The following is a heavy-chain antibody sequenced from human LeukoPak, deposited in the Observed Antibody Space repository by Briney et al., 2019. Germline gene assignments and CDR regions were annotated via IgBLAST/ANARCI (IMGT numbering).Heavy chain of an antibody. CDR1: GGSISSSSYY. D-gene: IGHD5-12*01. CDR2: IYYSGST. J-gene: IGHJ4*02. Sequence: SETLSLTCTVSGGSISSSSYYWGWIRQPPGKGLEWIGSIYYSGSTYYNPSLKSRVTISVDTSKNQFSLKLSSVTAADTAVYCCARTSGYSGYESLYWGQGTLVTVSS. V-gene: IGHV4-39*07. CDR3: ARTSGYSGYESLY.